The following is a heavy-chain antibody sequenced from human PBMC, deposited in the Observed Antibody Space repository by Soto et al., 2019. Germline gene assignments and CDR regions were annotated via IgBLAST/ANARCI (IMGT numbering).Heavy chain of an antibody. V-gene: IGHV3-23*01. CDR3: ARGSPGPVDH. D-gene: IGHD3-10*01. CDR2: VGRFGNT. Sequence: GESLKISCAASGFPFPQYDMNWVRQAPGKGLEWVAAVGRFGNTYYRDSVRGRFTISRDDSRNLVYLQMSRLRLDDTAVYYCARGSPGPVDHWGQGTQVTVSS. CDR1: GFPFPQYD. J-gene: IGHJ4*02.